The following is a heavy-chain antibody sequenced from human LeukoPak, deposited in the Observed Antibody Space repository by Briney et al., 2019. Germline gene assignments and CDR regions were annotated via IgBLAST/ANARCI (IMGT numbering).Heavy chain of an antibody. D-gene: IGHD1-26*01. V-gene: IGHV3-7*04. J-gene: IGHJ4*02. Sequence: PGGSLRLSCAASGFTFSSYWMSWVRQAPGKGLELVANIKQEGSEKYYVDSVKGRFTISRDNAKNALYLQMNSLRAEDTAVYYCARGRGVGATALDYWGQGTLVTVSS. CDR2: IKQEGSEK. CDR1: GFTFSSYW. CDR3: ARGRGVGATALDY.